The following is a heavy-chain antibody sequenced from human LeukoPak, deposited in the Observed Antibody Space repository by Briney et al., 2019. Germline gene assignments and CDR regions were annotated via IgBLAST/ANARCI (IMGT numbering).Heavy chain of an antibody. V-gene: IGHV3-48*01. Sequence: GGSLRLSCAASGFTFSSYSMNWVRQAPGKGLEWVSYISSSSSTIYYADSVKGRFTISRDNSKNTLYLQMNSLRAEDTAVYYCAKEGKDSKATEWGQGTLVTVSS. CDR2: ISSSSSTI. CDR1: GFTFSSYS. D-gene: IGHD3-22*01. CDR3: AKEGKDSKATE. J-gene: IGHJ4*02.